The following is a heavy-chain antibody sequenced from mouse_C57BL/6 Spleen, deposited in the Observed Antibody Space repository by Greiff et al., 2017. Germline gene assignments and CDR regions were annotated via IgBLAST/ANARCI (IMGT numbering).Heavy chain of an antibody. D-gene: IGHD1-1*01. Sequence: QVHVKQSGPGLVAPSQSLSITCTVSGFSLTSYAISWVRQPPGKGLEWLGVIWTGGGTNYNSALKSRLSISKDNSKSQVFLKMNSLQTDDTARYYCARNLGTTVVAPYYYAMDYWGQGTSVTVSS. V-gene: IGHV2-9-1*01. CDR2: IWTGGGT. CDR3: ARNLGTTVVAPYYYAMDY. CDR1: GFSLTSYA. J-gene: IGHJ4*01.